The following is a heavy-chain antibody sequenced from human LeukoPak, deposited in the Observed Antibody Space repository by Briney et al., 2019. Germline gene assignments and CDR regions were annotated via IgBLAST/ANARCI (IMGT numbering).Heavy chain of an antibody. Sequence: GGSLRLSCAASGLTFSSYSMNWVRQAPGKGLEWVSSISSSSSYIYYADSVKGRFTISRDNAKNSLYLQMNSLRAEDTAVYYCARVLTPHIVVVTALDYWGQGTLVTVSS. D-gene: IGHD2-21*02. CDR2: ISSSSSYI. V-gene: IGHV3-21*01. CDR3: ARVLTPHIVVVTALDY. CDR1: GLTFSSYS. J-gene: IGHJ4*02.